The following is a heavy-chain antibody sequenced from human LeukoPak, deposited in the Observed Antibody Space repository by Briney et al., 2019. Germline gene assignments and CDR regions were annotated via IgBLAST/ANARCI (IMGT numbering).Heavy chain of an antibody. CDR3: ARDQAFGGVVVFDP. CDR1: GFIFDDYD. D-gene: IGHD3-16*01. J-gene: IGHJ5*02. Sequence: PGGSLRLSCAASGFIFDDYDMSWVRQAPGKGQEWVSGLHWKGGRTLYADSVKGRFTISRDNAKNSLYLQMNSLRADDTALYFCARDQAFGGVVVFDPWGQGTLVTVSS. V-gene: IGHV3-20*04. CDR2: LHWKGGRT.